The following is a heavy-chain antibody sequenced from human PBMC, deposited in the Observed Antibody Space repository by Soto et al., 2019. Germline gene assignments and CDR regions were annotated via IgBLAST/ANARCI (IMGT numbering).Heavy chain of an antibody. CDR3: AKGPNGWYVPHFQH. CDR2: ISYDGSNK. D-gene: IGHD6-19*01. V-gene: IGHV3-30*18. CDR1: GFTFSSYG. J-gene: IGHJ1*01. Sequence: QVQLVESGGGVVQPGRSLRLSCAASGFTFSSYGMHWVRQAPGKGLEWVAVISYDGSNKYYADSVKGRFTISRDNSKNTLYLQMNSLRAEDTAVYYCAKGPNGWYVPHFQHWGQGTLVTVSS.